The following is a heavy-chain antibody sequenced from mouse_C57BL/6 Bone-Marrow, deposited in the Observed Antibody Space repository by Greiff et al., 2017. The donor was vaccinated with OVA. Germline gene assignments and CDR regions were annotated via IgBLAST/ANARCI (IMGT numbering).Heavy chain of an antibody. CDR2: INSDGGST. CDR3: ARAGTTVVDYYAMDY. Sequence: EVKLVESGGGLVQPGESLKLSCESNEYEFPSHDMSWVRKTPEKRLELVAAINSDGGSTYYPDTMERRFIISRDNTKKTLYLQMSSLRSEDTALYYCARAGTTVVDYYAMDYWGQGTSVTVS. J-gene: IGHJ4*01. D-gene: IGHD1-1*01. V-gene: IGHV5-2*01. CDR1: EYEFPSHD.